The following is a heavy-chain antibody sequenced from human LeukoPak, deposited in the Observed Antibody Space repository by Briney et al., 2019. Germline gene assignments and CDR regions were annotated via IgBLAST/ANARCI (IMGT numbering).Heavy chain of an antibody. J-gene: IGHJ6*03. CDR3: ARAGYYYDSSGSFYYYYYYMDV. CDR1: GHTFTIHY. CDR2: INPSGGRT. V-gene: IGHV1-46*01. Sequence: ASVEVFCKASGHTFTIHYMHCVPDAPGQGFEWMVVINPSGGRTSYAQKFQGRVTMTRDTSTSTVYMELSSLRSEDTAVYYCARAGYYYDSSGSFYYYYYYMDVWGKGTTVTVSS. D-gene: IGHD3-22*01.